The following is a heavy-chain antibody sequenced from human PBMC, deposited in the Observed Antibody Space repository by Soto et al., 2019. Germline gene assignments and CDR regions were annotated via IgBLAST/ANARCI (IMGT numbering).Heavy chain of an antibody. D-gene: IGHD2-21*01. Sequence: QVQLVESGGGVVQPGRSLRLSCVASGFTFSNYGIHWVRQAPGNGLEWVAVISRDGSVRYYADSVKGRFTISRDNSKNTLYLQVNNLRAEDTAVYYCAKEYCGGHCSSDYFDYWGQGTLVTVSS. CDR3: AKEYCGGHCSSDYFDY. J-gene: IGHJ4*02. CDR1: GFTFSNYG. V-gene: IGHV3-30*18. CDR2: ISRDGSVR.